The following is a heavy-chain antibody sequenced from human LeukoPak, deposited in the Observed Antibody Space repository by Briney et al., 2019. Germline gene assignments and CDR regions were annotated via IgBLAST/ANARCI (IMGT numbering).Heavy chain of an antibody. J-gene: IGHJ4*02. V-gene: IGHV1-2*02. Sequence: RASVKVSCKASGYTFTGYYMHWVRQAPGQGLEWMGWINPNSGGTNYAQKFQGRVAMTRDTSISTAYMELSRLRSDDTAVYYCARATGFVVIPAASRGYSNDYWGQGTLVTVSS. CDR3: ARATGFVVIPAASRGYSNDY. CDR2: INPNSGGT. CDR1: GYTFTGYY. D-gene: IGHD2-2*01.